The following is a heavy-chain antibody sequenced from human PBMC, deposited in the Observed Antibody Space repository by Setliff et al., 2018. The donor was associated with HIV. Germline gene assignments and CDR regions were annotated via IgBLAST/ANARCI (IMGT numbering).Heavy chain of an antibody. Sequence: ASVKVSCKASGYTFSSHSINWVRQAPGQGLEWMGWINTNTGNPTYAQGFTGRFVFSLDTSVSTAYLQISSLKAEDSAVYYCARRMEMTPIGYWGQGTLVTVSS. V-gene: IGHV7-4-1*02. CDR3: ARRMEMTPIGY. CDR2: INTNTGNP. CDR1: GYTFSSHS. J-gene: IGHJ4*02. D-gene: IGHD2-15*01.